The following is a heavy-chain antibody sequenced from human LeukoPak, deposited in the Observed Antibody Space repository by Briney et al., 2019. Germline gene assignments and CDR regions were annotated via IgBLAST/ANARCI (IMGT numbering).Heavy chain of an antibody. CDR2: ISDSGGST. D-gene: IGHD2-2*01. CDR3: AKGTQPLRFDP. V-gene: IGHV3-23*01. CDR1: GFTFSSYE. Sequence: GGSLRLSCAASGFTFSSYEMNWVRQAPGKGLEWVSGISDSGGSTNYADSVKGRFTISRDNSKNTLYLQMNSLRAEDTAVYSCAKGTQPLRFDPWGQGTLVTVSS. J-gene: IGHJ5*02.